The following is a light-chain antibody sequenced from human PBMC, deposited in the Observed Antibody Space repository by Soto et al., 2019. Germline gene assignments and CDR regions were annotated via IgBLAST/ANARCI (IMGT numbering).Light chain of an antibody. Sequence: QSALTQPASVSGSPGQSITISCTGTSSDVGGYHYVSWYQQHPGKAPKLMIYEVSNRPSGVSNRFSGSKSGNTASLTISGLQAEDEADYYCSSYTSSSTLVFGTGPKLTVL. J-gene: IGLJ1*01. CDR1: SSDVGGYHY. CDR3: SSYTSSSTLV. CDR2: EVS. V-gene: IGLV2-14*01.